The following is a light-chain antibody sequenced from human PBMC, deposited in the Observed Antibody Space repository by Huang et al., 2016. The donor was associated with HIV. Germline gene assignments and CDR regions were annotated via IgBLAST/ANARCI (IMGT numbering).Light chain of an antibody. V-gene: IGKV1D-12*01. J-gene: IGKJ4*01. CDR2: AAS. Sequence: DIQMTQSPSFVSASVGDRVTITCRASQGIDTWLAWYQQQPGKAPTLLIHAASSLQSGVPSRVSGSGSGTEFTLTISSLQPEDFGTYYCQQANRFPFLTFGGGTKVEIK. CDR3: QQANRFPFLT. CDR1: QGIDTW.